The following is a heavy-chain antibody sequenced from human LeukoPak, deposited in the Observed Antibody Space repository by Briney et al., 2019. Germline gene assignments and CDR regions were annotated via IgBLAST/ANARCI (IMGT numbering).Heavy chain of an antibody. CDR1: GGTFSSYG. D-gene: IGHD3-22*01. CDR3: ASIDYYDSSGYSFDY. Sequence: ASVKVSCKASGGTFSSYGISWVRQAPGQGLKWMGGIIPIFGTANYAQKFQGRVTITADESTSTAYMELSSLRSEDTAVYYCASIDYYDSSGYSFDYWGQGTLVTVSS. J-gene: IGHJ4*02. V-gene: IGHV1-69*13. CDR2: IIPIFGTA.